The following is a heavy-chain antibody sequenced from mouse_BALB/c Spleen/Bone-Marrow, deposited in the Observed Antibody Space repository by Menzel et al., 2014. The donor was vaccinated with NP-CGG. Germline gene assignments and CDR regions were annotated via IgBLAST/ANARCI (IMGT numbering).Heavy chain of an antibody. V-gene: IGHV6-6*02. CDR2: IRLKSYNYAT. CDR1: GFTFSNYW. Sequence: EVKLMESGGGLVQPGGSMKLSCVASGFTFSNYWMNWVRQPPGKGLEWVAEIRLKSYNYATHYTESVKGRFTISRDDSKIFISLQMNNLRSEDTGIYYCPTGFDYWGQGTLVTVSA. CDR3: PTGFDY. J-gene: IGHJ3*01.